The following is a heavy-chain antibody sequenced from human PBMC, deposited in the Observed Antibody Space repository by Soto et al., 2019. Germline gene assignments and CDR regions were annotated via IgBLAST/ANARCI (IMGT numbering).Heavy chain of an antibody. V-gene: IGHV3-33*01. J-gene: IGHJ6*02. CDR3: ARDRGTYYGSGSLYYGTDV. CDR2: IWYDGSNK. Sequence: GGSLRLSCAASGFTFSSYGMHWVRQAPGKGLEWVAVIWYDGSNKYYADSVKGRFTNSRDNSKNTLYLQMNSLRAEDTAVYYCARDRGTYYGSGSLYYGTDVWGQGTTVTVSS. CDR1: GFTFSSYG. D-gene: IGHD3-10*01.